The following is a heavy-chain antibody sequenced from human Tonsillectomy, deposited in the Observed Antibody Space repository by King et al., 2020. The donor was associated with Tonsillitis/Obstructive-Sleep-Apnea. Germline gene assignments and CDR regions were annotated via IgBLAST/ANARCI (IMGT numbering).Heavy chain of an antibody. Sequence: VQLVESGAEVKKPGESLRISCEGSGYSFTTYWISWVRQMPGKGLEWMGRIDPSDSYTNYSPSFQGHVTISADKSISTAYLQWSSLKASDTAMYYCARHEGLLQYYFDYWGQGTLVTVSS. J-gene: IGHJ4*02. CDR3: ARHEGLLQYYFDY. V-gene: IGHV5-10-1*03. D-gene: IGHD2-15*01. CDR1: GYSFTTYW. CDR2: IDPSDSYT.